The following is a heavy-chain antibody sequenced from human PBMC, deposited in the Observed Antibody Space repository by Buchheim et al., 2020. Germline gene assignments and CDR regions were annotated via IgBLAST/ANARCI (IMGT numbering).Heavy chain of an antibody. CDR1: GFTFSDYY. CDR3: ARDTFLGYCISTSCYAGMDV. J-gene: IGHJ6*02. D-gene: IGHD2-2*01. V-gene: IGHV3-11*01. CDR2: ISSSGSTI. Sequence: QVQLVESGGGLVKPGGSLRLSCAASGFTFSDYYMSWIRQAPGKGLEWGSYISSSGSTIYYADSVKGRFTISRATAKNSLYLQMNSLRAEDTAVYYCARDTFLGYCISTSCYAGMDVWGQGTT.